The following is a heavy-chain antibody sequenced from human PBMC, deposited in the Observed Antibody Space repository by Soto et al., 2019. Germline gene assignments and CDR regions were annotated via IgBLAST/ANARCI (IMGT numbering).Heavy chain of an antibody. Sequence: QVQLVESGGGVVQPGRSLRLSCAASGFTFSSYGMHWVRQAPGKGLEWVAVIWYDGSNKYYADSVKGRFTISRDNSKNTMYLQMNSLRAEDTAVYYCATFSGGSLKGGYYFDYWGQGTLVTVSS. CDR1: GFTFSSYG. CDR3: ATFSGGSLKGGYYFDY. D-gene: IGHD2-15*01. CDR2: IWYDGSNK. J-gene: IGHJ4*02. V-gene: IGHV3-33*01.